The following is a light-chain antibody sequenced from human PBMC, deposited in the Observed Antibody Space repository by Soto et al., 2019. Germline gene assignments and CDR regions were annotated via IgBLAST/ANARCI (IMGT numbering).Light chain of an antibody. CDR2: DAS. V-gene: IGKV3-11*01. Sequence: EIVLTQSPATLSLSPGERATLSCRASQSVSSYLAWYQQKPGQAPRLLIYDASNRATGIPARFSGSGSGTDFTLTISRLEPEDFAVYYCQQRRNWPPYTFGQGTKLAI. CDR3: QQRRNWPPYT. CDR1: QSVSSY. J-gene: IGKJ2*01.